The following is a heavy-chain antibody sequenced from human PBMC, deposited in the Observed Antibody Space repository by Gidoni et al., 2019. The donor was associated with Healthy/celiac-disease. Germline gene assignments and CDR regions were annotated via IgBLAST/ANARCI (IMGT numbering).Heavy chain of an antibody. Sequence: EVQLVESGGGVVKPGWSRSLACAASGFTFSSYSMNWVRHAPGKGLEGVSSISSISSYIYYADSVKCRFTISRDNAKNSLYLQMNSLRAEDTAVYYCARVRVDDLEDYWGQGTLVTVSS. V-gene: IGHV3-21*01. D-gene: IGHD1-1*01. CDR1: GFTFSSYS. CDR3: ARVRVDDLEDY. CDR2: ISSISSYI. J-gene: IGHJ4*02.